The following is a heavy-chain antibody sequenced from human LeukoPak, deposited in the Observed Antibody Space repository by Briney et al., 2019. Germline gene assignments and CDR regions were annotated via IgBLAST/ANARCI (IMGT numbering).Heavy chain of an antibody. D-gene: IGHD4/OR15-4a*01. CDR3: ARSTMVNTATGWFDP. CDR2: IYNSGST. CDR1: GDSISSYY. J-gene: IGHJ5*02. V-gene: IGHV4-59*12. Sequence: PSETLSLTCTVSGDSISSYYWSWIRQPPGKGLEWIGYIYNSGSTNYNPSLKSRVTMSLDTSKNHMSLKLSSVTAADTAMYYCARSTMVNTATGWFDPWGQGTLVTVSS.